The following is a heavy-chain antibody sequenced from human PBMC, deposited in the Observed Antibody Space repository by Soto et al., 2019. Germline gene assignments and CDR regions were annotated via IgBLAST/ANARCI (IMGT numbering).Heavy chain of an antibody. CDR2: VYVGNGNS. J-gene: IGHJ6*02. Sequence: ASVKVSCKASGNTFTNYAIHWVRQAPGQRLEWMGWVYVGNGNSNYAQKFEGRVTITADESTSTAYMELSSLRSDDTAVYYCAREGLVLVTTTVNSDYYYYAMDVWGQGTTVTVSS. D-gene: IGHD2-2*01. V-gene: IGHV1-3*01. CDR3: AREGLVLVTTTVNSDYYYYAMDV. CDR1: GNTFTNYA.